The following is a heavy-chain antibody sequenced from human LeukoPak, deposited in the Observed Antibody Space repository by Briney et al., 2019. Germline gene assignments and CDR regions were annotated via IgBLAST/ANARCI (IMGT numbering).Heavy chain of an antibody. CDR1: GFTFRDYG. CDR3: ARPKTYYYDSSDAFDI. CDR2: ISSSSSTI. D-gene: IGHD3-22*01. V-gene: IGHV3-48*01. J-gene: IGHJ3*02. Sequence: GGSLRLSCAASGFTFRDYGMSWVRQAPGKGLEWVSYISSSSSTIYYADSVKGRFTISRDNAKNSLYLQMNSLRAEDTAVYYCARPKTYYYDSSDAFDIWGQGTMVTVSS.